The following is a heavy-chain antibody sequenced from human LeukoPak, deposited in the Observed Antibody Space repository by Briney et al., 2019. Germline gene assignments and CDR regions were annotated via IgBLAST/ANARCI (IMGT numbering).Heavy chain of an antibody. CDR2: ISYSGTT. J-gene: IGHJ3*02. CDR1: GASISSYY. Sequence: PSETLSLTCSVSGASISSYYWSWIRQPPGKGLEWIGYISYSGTTNHNPSLKSRVTISVDTSKNHFSLELSSVTAADTALYYCARDAYCSSTSCYFDIWGQGTMVTVSS. D-gene: IGHD2-2*01. V-gene: IGHV4-59*01. CDR3: ARDAYCSSTSCYFDI.